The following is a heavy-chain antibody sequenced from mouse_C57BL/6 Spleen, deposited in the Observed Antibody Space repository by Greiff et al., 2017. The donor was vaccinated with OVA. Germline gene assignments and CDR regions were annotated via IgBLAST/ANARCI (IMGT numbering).Heavy chain of an antibody. D-gene: IGHD1-1*01. CDR3: ARNYYGSSSFAY. CDR2: ISNLAYSI. CDR1: GFTFSDYG. V-gene: IGHV5-15*01. J-gene: IGHJ3*01. Sequence: EVQVVESGGGLVQPGGSLKLSCAASGFTFSDYGMAWVRQAPRKGPEWVAFISNLAYSIYYADTVTGRFTISRENAKNTLYLEMSSLRSEDTAMYYCARNYYGSSSFAYWGQGTLVTVSA.